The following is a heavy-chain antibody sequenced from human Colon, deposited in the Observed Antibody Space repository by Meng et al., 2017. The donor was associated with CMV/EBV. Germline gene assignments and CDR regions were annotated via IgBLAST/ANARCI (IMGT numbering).Heavy chain of an antibody. CDR2: MKPSSGAK. J-gene: IGHJ4*02. V-gene: IGHV1-8*01. CDR1: GYTFTSND. CDR3: ARGIPDF. Sequence: SVKVSCKASGYTFTSNDIHWVRQATGQGLEWMGWMKPSSGAKGYAPNFQGRLTMTRNTSINTAYMELSSLTKEDKAIYYCARGIPDFWGQGTLVTVSS. D-gene: IGHD3/OR15-3a*01.